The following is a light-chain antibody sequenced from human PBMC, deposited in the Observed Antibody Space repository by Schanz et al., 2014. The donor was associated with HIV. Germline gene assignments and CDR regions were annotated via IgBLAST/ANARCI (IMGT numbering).Light chain of an antibody. CDR2: SNN. J-gene: IGLJ3*02. CDR1: NSNIGSNT. Sequence: QSVLTQPPSASGTPGQRVTISCSGSNSNIGSNTVNWYQQLPGTAPKLRIYSNNQRPSGVPDRFSGSKSGTSASLAISGLQSEDEADYYCSAWDDSLNGWVFGGGTKFTVL. CDR3: SAWDDSLNGWV. V-gene: IGLV1-44*01.